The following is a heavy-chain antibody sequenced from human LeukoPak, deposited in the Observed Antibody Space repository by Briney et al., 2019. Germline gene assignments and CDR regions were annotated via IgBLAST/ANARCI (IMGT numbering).Heavy chain of an antibody. CDR3: ARGRGYNSGYCDY. Sequence: SETLSLTCAVYGGSFSGYYWSWIRQPPGKGLEWIGEINHSGSANYNPSLKSRVTISVDTSKNQFSLKLSSVTAADTAVYYCARGRGYNSGYCDYWGQGTLVTVSS. J-gene: IGHJ4*02. CDR2: INHSGSA. CDR1: GGSFSGYY. D-gene: IGHD5-18*01. V-gene: IGHV4-34*01.